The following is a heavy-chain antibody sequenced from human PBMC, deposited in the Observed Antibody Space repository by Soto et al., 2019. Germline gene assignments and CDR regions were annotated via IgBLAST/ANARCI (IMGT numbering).Heavy chain of an antibody. D-gene: IGHD4-17*01. CDR3: ARHPYYGDYVDY. CDR2: IYYSGST. V-gene: IGHV4-39*01. Sequence: QLQLQESGPGLVKPSETLSLTCTVSGGSISSSSYYWGWIRQPPGKGLEWIGSIYYSGSTYYNPSLKSRVTISVDTSKNQFSLKLSSVTAADTAVYYCARHPYYGDYVDYWGQGTLVTVSS. CDR1: GGSISSSSYY. J-gene: IGHJ4*02.